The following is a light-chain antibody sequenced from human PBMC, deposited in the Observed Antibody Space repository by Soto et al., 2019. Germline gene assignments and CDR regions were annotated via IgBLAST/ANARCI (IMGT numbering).Light chain of an antibody. J-gene: IGKJ1*01. V-gene: IGKV1-5*01. CDR1: QSISSW. CDR2: DAS. Sequence: DIQMTQSPSTLPAAVGERVTRTSRASQSISSWLAWYQQKPGKAPKLLIYDASSLESGVPSRFSGSGSGTEFTLTISSLLPDDFATYYCQQYNSYSWKFGQGTKVDIK. CDR3: QQYNSYSWK.